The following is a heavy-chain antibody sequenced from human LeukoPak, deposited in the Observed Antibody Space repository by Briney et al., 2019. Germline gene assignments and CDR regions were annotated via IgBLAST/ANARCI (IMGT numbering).Heavy chain of an antibody. V-gene: IGHV3-53*01. J-gene: IGHJ4*02. CDR3: ARLVGATTVDY. Sequence: GGSLRLSCAASGFTVSSSYMSWVRQAPGKGLEWVSVIYSGGTTYYADSVKGRFTISRDNSKNTLYLQMNSLRAGDTAVYYCARLVGATTVDYWGQGTLVTVSS. CDR1: GFTVSSSY. CDR2: IYSGGTT. D-gene: IGHD1-26*01.